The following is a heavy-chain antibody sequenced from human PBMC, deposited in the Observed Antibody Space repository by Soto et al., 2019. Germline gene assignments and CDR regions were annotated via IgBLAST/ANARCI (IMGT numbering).Heavy chain of an antibody. D-gene: IGHD3-10*01. CDR2: IIPILGIA. V-gene: IGHV1-69*02. CDR3: ARDHGSGSYYYGY. J-gene: IGHJ4*02. Sequence: SVKVSCKASGGTFSSYTISWVRQAPGQGLEWMGRIIPILGIANYAQKFQGRVTITADKSTSTAYMELSSLRSEDTAVYYCARDHGSGSYYYGYWGQGTLVTVSS. CDR1: GGTFSSYT.